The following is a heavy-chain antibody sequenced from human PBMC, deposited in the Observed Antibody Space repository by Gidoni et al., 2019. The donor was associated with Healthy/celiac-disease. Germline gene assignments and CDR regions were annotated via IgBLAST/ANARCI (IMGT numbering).Heavy chain of an antibody. CDR2: IYYSGST. J-gene: IGHJ2*01. V-gene: IGHV4-39*01. D-gene: IGHD2-2*02. Sequence: QLQLQESGPGLVKPSETLSLTCTVSVGSISSRSYYWGWIRQTPGKGLEWIGSIYYSGSTYYNPSLKLRVTISVDTSKNQFSLKLSSVTAADTAVYYCARLPYQLLYFWYFDLWGRGTLVTVSA. CDR1: VGSISSRSYY. CDR3: ARLPYQLLYFWYFDL.